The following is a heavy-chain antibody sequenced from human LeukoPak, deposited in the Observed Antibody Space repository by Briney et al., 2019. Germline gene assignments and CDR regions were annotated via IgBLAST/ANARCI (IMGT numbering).Heavy chain of an antibody. Sequence: GGSLRLSCAASGFTFSSYTMSWVRQAPGEGLEWVSAISGSGGSTYYADSVKGRFTISRDSSKNTLYLQTNSLRAEDTAVYYCAKMSAIVVVPADAFDIWGQGTMVTVSS. CDR1: GFTFSSYT. CDR2: ISGSGGST. J-gene: IGHJ3*02. D-gene: IGHD2-2*01. CDR3: AKMSAIVVVPADAFDI. V-gene: IGHV3-23*01.